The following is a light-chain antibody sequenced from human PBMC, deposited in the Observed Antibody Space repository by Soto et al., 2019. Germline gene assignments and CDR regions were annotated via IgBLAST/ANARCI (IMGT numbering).Light chain of an antibody. Sequence: EIVLTQSPGTLSLSPGERATLSCRASQSVSSSYLSWYLQKPGQAPRLLMYGASSRATGIPDRFSGSGSGTDFTLTISRLEPEDFAVYYCQHYSSSSWTFGQGTKVDIK. CDR3: QHYSSSSWT. CDR1: QSVSSSY. V-gene: IGKV3-20*01. CDR2: GAS. J-gene: IGKJ1*01.